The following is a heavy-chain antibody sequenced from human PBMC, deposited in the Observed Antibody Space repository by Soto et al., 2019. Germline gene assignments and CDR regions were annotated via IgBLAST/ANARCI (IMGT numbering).Heavy chain of an antibody. CDR3: ANSGDTARLMG. CDR2: ISGRGGST. D-gene: IGHD5-18*01. V-gene: IGHV3-23*01. J-gene: IGHJ4*02. CDR1: GFTFSSYA. Sequence: EVQLLESGGGLVQPGGSLRLSCAASGFTFSSYAMSWVRQAPGKGLEWVSAISGRGGSTYYADSVMGRFTISRDNSKNTLYLQMNSVIAEDTAVYYCANSGDTARLMGWGQGTLVTVSS.